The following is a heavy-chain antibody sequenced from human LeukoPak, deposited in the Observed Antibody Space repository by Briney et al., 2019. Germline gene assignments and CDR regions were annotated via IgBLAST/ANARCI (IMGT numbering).Heavy chain of an antibody. D-gene: IGHD3-22*01. CDR3: ARPDRYYYDSSGLDY. Sequence: TGGSLRLSCAASGFTFSSYWMHWVRQAPGKGLVWVSRINSDGSSTSYADSVKGRFTISRDNAKNTLYLQMNSLRAEDTAVYYCARPDRYYYDSSGLDYWGQGTLVTVSS. J-gene: IGHJ4*02. V-gene: IGHV3-74*01. CDR2: INSDGSST. CDR1: GFTFSSYW.